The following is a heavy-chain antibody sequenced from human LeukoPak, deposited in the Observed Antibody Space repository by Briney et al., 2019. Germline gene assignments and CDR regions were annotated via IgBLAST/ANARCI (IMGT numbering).Heavy chain of an antibody. D-gene: IGHD3-10*01. V-gene: IGHV3-23*01. CDR2: ISGSGANT. CDR3: ASDLQNGSDLPRAHEY. CDR1: GLPLSTHL. J-gene: IGHJ4*02. Sequence: GGSLRLSCAISGLPLSTHLRMCLRQAPGKGLEWVSAISGSGANTYYANSVRGRFTISKDNSKNTLYLQMNNLSAEDTAVYFCASDLQNGSDLPRAHEYRGQGTLVTVSS.